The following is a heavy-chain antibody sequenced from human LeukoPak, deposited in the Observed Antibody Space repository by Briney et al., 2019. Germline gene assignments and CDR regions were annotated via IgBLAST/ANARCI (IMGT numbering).Heavy chain of an antibody. CDR3: ARAGMDSRGYYQGFDY. CDR1: GFIFNDYF. J-gene: IGHJ4*02. V-gene: IGHV3-11*04. D-gene: IGHD3-22*01. Sequence: GGSPRLSCAASGFIFNDYFMGWIRQTPGKGLEWVSYITNNGRKTYYADSMKGRFTISRDNAKNSLYLQMNSLRAEDTALYYCARAGMDSRGYYQGFDYWGQGTLVTVSS. CDR2: ITNNGRKT.